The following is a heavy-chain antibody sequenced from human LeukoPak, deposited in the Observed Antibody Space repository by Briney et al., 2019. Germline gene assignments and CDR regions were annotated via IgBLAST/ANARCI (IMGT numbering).Heavy chain of an antibody. CDR2: INPNSGGT. CDR1: GYTFTGYD. D-gene: IGHD4-23*01. V-gene: IGHV1-2*02. J-gene: IGHJ4*02. Sequence: ASVKVSCKASGYTFTGYDMHWVRQDPGQGLEWMGWINPNSGGTNYAQQFQGRVTMTRDTSIRTTYMELSRLISDDTVVYYCARVTAVVTQPVDYWGQGTLVTVSS. CDR3: ARVTAVVTQPVDY.